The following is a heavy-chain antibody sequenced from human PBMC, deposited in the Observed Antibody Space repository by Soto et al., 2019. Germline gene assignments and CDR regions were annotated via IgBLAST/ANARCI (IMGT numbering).Heavy chain of an antibody. V-gene: IGHV1-69*12. CDR2: IIPIFGTA. J-gene: IGHJ4*02. D-gene: IGHD5-12*01. Sequence: QVQLVQSGAEVKKPGSSVKVSCKASGGTFSSSAISWVRQAPGQGLEWMGGIIPIFGTANYAQKFQGRVTITADESTSTAYMELSSLRSEDPAVYYCASLLRGYSGTGDYGGQGTLVTVSS. CDR3: ASLLRGYSGTGDY. CDR1: GGTFSSSA.